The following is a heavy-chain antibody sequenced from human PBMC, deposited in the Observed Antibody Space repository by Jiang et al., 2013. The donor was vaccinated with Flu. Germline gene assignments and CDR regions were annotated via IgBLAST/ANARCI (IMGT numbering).Heavy chain of an antibody. CDR1: GDSISHYY. V-gene: IGHV4-59*01. CDR2: IYHSGNT. Sequence: GLVKPSETLSLICLVSGDSISHYYWSWVRQPPGKGLEWIGHIYHSGNTNYNPSLKSRVTISVDTSKQFSLRLSSVTAADTALYFCARSDYGEHIDYWGQGTLVTVSS. CDR3: ARSDYGEHIDY. D-gene: IGHD4/OR15-4a*01. J-gene: IGHJ4*02.